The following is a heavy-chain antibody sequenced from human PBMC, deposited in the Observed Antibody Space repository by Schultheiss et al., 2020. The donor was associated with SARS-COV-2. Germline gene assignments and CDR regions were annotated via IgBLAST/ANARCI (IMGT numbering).Heavy chain of an antibody. CDR2: IYPGDSDT. J-gene: IGHJ5*02. V-gene: IGHV5-51*01. CDR1: GYSFTSYW. CDR3: ARCTTPFGVVINGWFDP. D-gene: IGHD3-3*01. Sequence: GGSLRLSCKGSGYSFTSYWIGWVRQMPGKGLEWMGIIYPGDSDTRYSPSFQGQVTISADKSISTAYLQWSSLKASDTAMYYCARCTTPFGVVINGWFDPWGQGTLVTVSS.